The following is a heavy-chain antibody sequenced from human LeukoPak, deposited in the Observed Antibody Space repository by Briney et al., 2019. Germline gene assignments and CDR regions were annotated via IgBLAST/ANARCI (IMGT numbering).Heavy chain of an antibody. D-gene: IGHD3-10*01. J-gene: IGHJ4*02. V-gene: IGHV3-30*02. Sequence: GGSLRLSCAASGFTFSSYGMHWVRQASGKGLEWVAFIRYDGSNKYYADSVKGRFTISRDNSKNTLYLQMNSLRAEDTAVYYCAKRAEYGSGSSPIDYWGQGTLVTVSS. CDR3: AKRAEYGSGSSPIDY. CDR2: IRYDGSNK. CDR1: GFTFSSYG.